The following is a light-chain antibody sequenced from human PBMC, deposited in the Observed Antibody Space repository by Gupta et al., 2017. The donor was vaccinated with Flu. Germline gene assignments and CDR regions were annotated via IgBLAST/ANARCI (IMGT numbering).Light chain of an antibody. J-gene: IGKJ5*01. CDR3: QQYNKWPPIT. Sequence: THPPATLIGSSPERVTLSCRASQSVSSNLAWYQQSPGQAPRLLIYAKSTRAAGVPARFSGSGSGTEFSLTISSLQPEDFAVYYCQQYNKWPPITFGQGTRLEI. V-gene: IGKV3-15*01. CDR1: QSVSSN. CDR2: AKS.